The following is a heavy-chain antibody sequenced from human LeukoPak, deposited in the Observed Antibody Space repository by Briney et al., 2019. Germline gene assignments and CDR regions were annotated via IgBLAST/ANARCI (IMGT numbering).Heavy chain of an antibody. CDR2: ISAYNGNT. D-gene: IGHD1-7*01. V-gene: IGHV1-18*01. CDR1: VYTFTSYG. CDR3: AAENNNWNYGSSACDI. J-gene: IGHJ3*02. Sequence: GASVKVSCKASVYTFTSYGISCVRHAPGQGLEWMGWISAYNGNTNYAQKLQGRVTMTTDTSTSTAYMELRSLRSDDTAVYYCAAENNNWNYGSSACDIWGQGTMVTVSS.